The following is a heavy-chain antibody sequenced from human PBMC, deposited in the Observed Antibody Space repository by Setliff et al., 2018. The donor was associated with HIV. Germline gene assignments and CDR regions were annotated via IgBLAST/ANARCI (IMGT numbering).Heavy chain of an antibody. J-gene: IGHJ3*01. CDR3: AREYPATLNFQIAFDF. CDR2: ISPYNGNT. CDR1: TYPFTSYG. Sequence: RASVKVSCKASTYPFTSYGISWVRQVPGHGLEWMGWISPYNGNTEYARRFQGRVTLTTDTSSTTAYLELRSLTSDDTAMYFCAREYPATLNFQIAFDFWGQGTMVTVSS. V-gene: IGHV1-18*01. D-gene: IGHD1-7*01.